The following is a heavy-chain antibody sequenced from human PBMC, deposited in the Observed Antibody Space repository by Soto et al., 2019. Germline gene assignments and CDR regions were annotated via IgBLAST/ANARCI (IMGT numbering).Heavy chain of an antibody. Sequence: GGSLRLSCAASGFTFSSYDMHWVRQATGKGLEWVSAIGTAGDTYYPGSVKGRLTISRENAKNSLYLQMNSLRAEDTAVYYCARASVSYSGYDYLDYWGQGTLVTVSS. CDR1: GFTFSSYD. D-gene: IGHD5-12*01. V-gene: IGHV3-13*01. CDR2: IGTAGDT. J-gene: IGHJ4*02. CDR3: ARASVSYSGYDYLDY.